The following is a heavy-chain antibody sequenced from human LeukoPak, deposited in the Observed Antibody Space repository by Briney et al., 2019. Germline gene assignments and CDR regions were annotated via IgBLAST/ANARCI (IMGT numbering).Heavy chain of an antibody. CDR1: GFTFSSYA. CDR2: ISYDGSNK. J-gene: IGHJ4*02. CDR3: AKGGESHDY. V-gene: IGHV3-30*04. Sequence: PGGSLRLSCAASGFTFSSYAMHWVRQAPGKGLEWVAVISYDGSNKYYADSVKGRFTISRDNSKNTLYLQMNSLRAEDTAVYYCAKGGESHDYWGQGTLVTVSS. D-gene: IGHD3-16*01.